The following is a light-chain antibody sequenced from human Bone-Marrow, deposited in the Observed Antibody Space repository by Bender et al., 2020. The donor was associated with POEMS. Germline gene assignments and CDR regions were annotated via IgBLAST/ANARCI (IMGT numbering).Light chain of an antibody. J-gene: IGLJ3*02. CDR2: TNN. CDR3: CSYAGNRPLV. CDR1: GSNIGGYP. V-gene: IGLV1-44*01. Sequence: QSVLTQPPSVSGTPGQRVTISCSGSGSNIGGYPVNWYQQLPGTAPRLLIYTNNERPSGVSNRFSGSKSGSTASLTISGLQAEDEADYFCCSYAGNRPLVFGGGTKLTVL.